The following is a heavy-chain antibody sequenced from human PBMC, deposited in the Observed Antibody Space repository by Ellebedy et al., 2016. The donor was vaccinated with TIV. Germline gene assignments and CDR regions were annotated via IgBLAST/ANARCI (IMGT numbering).Heavy chain of an antibody. CDR2: ISYDGSNK. Sequence: GESLKISXAASGFTFSSYAMHWVRQAPGKGLEWVAVISYDGSNKYYADSVKGRFTISRDNSKNSLYLQMNSLRAEDTAVYYCARGTMGYYYDSSGYYSDYWGQGTLVTVSS. CDR1: GFTFSSYA. D-gene: IGHD3-22*01. V-gene: IGHV3-30-3*01. CDR3: ARGTMGYYYDSSGYYSDY. J-gene: IGHJ4*02.